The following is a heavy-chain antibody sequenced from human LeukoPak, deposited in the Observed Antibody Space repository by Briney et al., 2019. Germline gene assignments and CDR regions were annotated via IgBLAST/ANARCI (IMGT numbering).Heavy chain of an antibody. CDR3: AKGLSTSYCSDFDY. CDR1: GFTFSSYA. J-gene: IGHJ4*02. D-gene: IGHD2-2*01. CDR2: ISGSSSGT. Sequence: QPGGSLRLSCAASGFTFSSYAMSWVRQAPGRGLEWVSGISGSSSGTYYADSVKGRFTISISRDNFKNTLYLQMNSLRAEDTAVYYCAKGLSTSYCSDFDYWGQGTLVSVSS. V-gene: IGHV3-23*01.